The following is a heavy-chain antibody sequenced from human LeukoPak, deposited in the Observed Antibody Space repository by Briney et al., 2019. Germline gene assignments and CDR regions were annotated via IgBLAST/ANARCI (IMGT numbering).Heavy chain of an antibody. CDR3: AAIAVHTKLRFDY. CDR2: IYCSGST. Sequence: PSETLSLTCTVSGGSISSSSYYWGWIRQPPGKGLEWIGSIYCSGSTYYNPSLKSRVTISVDTSKNQFSLKLSSVTAADTAVYYCAAIAVHTKLRFDYWGQGTLVTVSS. CDR1: GGSISSSSYY. D-gene: IGHD6-19*01. V-gene: IGHV4-39*01. J-gene: IGHJ4*02.